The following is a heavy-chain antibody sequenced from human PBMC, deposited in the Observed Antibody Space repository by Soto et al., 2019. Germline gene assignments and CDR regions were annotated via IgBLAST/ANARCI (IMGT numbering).Heavy chain of an antibody. Sequence: QVQLVQSGAEVKKPGASVKVSCKASGYTFTSYGISWVRQAPGQGLEWMGWISAYNGNTKYAQKLQGRVSMTTDTSPSTADMELRSLRSDDTAVDYWARDLGAQIVDYWGQGTLVTVSS. CDR1: GYTFTSYG. V-gene: IGHV1-18*01. D-gene: IGHD1-26*01. J-gene: IGHJ4*02. CDR2: ISAYNGNT. CDR3: ARDLGAQIVDY.